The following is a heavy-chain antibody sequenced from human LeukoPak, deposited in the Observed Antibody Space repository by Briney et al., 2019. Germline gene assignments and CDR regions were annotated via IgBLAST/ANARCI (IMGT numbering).Heavy chain of an antibody. Sequence: GGSLRLSCAASGFTFSSYSMNWIRQAPGKGLEWVSSISSSSSYIYYADSVKGRFTISRDNAKNSLYLQMNSLRAEDTAVYYCARWPYSSSYYFDYWGQGTLVTVSS. CDR1: GFTFSSYS. J-gene: IGHJ4*02. V-gene: IGHV3-21*01. CDR3: ARWPYSSSYYFDY. CDR2: ISSSSSYI. D-gene: IGHD6-6*01.